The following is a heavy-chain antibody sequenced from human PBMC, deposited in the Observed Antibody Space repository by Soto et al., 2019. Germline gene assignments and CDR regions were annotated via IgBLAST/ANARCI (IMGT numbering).Heavy chain of an antibody. CDR3: ARWSDYCDYLHYGLDV. Sequence: SETLSLTCTVSGGSISGYYWSWIRQPPGKGLEWIGYIYYNGSTDYNPSFKSRVTISVDTSKSQFSLKLSSVTAADTAVYYCARWSDYCDYLHYGLDVWGQGTTVTVSS. CDR2: IYYNGST. D-gene: IGHD4-17*01. CDR1: GGSISGYY. V-gene: IGHV4-59*01. J-gene: IGHJ6*02.